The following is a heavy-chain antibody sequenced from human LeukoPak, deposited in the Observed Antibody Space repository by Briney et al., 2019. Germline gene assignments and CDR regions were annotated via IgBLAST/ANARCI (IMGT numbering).Heavy chain of an antibody. CDR2: ISYDGSNK. CDR3: ARDSAYFDWLTVYYYYYYMDV. D-gene: IGHD3-9*01. J-gene: IGHJ6*03. V-gene: IGHV3-30*04. CDR1: GFTFSSYA. Sequence: GGSLRLSCAASGFTFSSYAMHWVRQAPGKGLEWVAVISYDGSNKYYADSVKGRFTISGDNSKNTLYLQMNSLRAEDTAVYYCARDSAYFDWLTVYYYYYYMDVWGKGTTVTVSS.